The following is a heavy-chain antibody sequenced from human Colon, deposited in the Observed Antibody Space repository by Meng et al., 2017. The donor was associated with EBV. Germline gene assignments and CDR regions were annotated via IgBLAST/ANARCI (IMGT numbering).Heavy chain of an antibody. D-gene: IGHD2-8*02. CDR2: IYHNGQT. CDR3: ARDGGVTHIP. J-gene: IGHJ5*02. CDR1: GTSISTSNW. V-gene: IGHV4-4*02. Sequence: VMLQESGAGLGKPSGTLSLTCAVSGTSISTSNWCSVFRQSPGEGLEWIGAIYHNGQTNYNPSLKSRVSMSVDESKNEFSLNLKSVTAADTAVYYCARDGGVTHIPWGQGVLVTVSS.